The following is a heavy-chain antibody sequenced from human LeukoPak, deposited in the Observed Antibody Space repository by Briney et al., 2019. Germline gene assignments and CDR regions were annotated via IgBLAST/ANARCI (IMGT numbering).Heavy chain of an antibody. J-gene: IGHJ3*02. CDR2: IYSGGST. Sequence: GGSLRLSCAASGFTVSSNYMSWVRQAPGKGLEWVSVIYSGGSTYYADSVKGRFTISRDNSKNTLYLQMDSLRAEDTAVYYCAKDNDYSGREAVDIWGQGTMVTVSS. CDR1: GFTVSSNY. CDR3: AKDNDYSGREAVDI. D-gene: IGHD4-23*01. V-gene: IGHV3-66*01.